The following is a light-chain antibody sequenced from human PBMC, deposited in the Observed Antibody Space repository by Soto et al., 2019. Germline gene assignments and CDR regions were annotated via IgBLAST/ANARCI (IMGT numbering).Light chain of an antibody. J-gene: IGLJ2*01. CDR2: DVT. CDR1: SSDVGNYNF. Sequence: QSALTQPRSVSGSPGQSVTISCTGTSSDVGNYNFVSWYQQYPGTAPKLVIYDVTKRPSGVPDRFSGSKSGNTASLTISGLQTEDEADYDCCSYAGSYTLVFGGGTKLTVL. CDR3: CSYAGSYTLV. V-gene: IGLV2-11*01.